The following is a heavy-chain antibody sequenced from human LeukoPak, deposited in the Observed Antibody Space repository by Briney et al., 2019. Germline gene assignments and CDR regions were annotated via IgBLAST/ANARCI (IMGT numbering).Heavy chain of an antibody. CDR3: ARVRGDIAAAGTLFGRY. V-gene: IGHV1-18*01. Sequence: ASVKVSCKASGYTFTSYGISWVRQAPGQGLEWMGWISAYNGNTNYAQKLQGRVTMTTDTSTSTAYMELRSLRSDDTAVYYCARVRGDIAAAGTLFGRYWGQGTLVTVSS. CDR1: GYTFTSYG. D-gene: IGHD6-13*01. J-gene: IGHJ4*02. CDR2: ISAYNGNT.